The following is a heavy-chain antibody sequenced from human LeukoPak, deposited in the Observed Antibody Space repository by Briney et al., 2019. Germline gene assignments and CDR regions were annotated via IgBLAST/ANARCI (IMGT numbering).Heavy chain of an antibody. CDR2: IYQSGTT. Sequence: SETLSLTCAVTGGSISSGNYSWSWIRQPPGKGLEWIGYIYQSGTTYYNPSLKSRVTISLDRSKNEFSLKLNSVTAADTAVYYCARLAYCGGDCYRHFDYWGQGTLVTVSS. V-gene: IGHV4-30-2*01. CDR1: GGSISSGNYS. D-gene: IGHD2-21*02. CDR3: ARLAYCGGDCYRHFDY. J-gene: IGHJ4*02.